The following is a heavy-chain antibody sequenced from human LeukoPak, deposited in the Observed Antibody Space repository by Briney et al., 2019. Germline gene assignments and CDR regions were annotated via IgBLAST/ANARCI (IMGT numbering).Heavy chain of an antibody. CDR1: GGTFISYA. V-gene: IGHV1-69*04. Sequence: SVTVSCKASGGTFISYAISWVRQAPGQGLEWMGRIIPILGIANYAQKFQGRVTITADKSTSTAYMELSSLRSEDTAVYYCAREACTIFGVVLDYYGMDVWGQGTTVTVSS. J-gene: IGHJ6*02. CDR2: IIPILGIA. D-gene: IGHD3-3*01. CDR3: AREACTIFGVVLDYYGMDV.